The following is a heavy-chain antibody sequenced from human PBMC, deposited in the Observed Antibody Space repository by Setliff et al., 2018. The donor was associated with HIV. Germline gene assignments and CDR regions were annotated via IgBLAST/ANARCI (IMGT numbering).Heavy chain of an antibody. V-gene: IGHV4-39*07. CDR2: IYYSGTT. CDR3: SRGTYYKGLDP. J-gene: IGHJ5*02. D-gene: IGHD3-10*01. CDR1: GGSISSSSYY. Sequence: SETLSLTCTVSGGSISSSSYYWGWIRQPPGKGLEWIGNIYYSGTTNYNPSLESRLTISIDTSQNHFSLKLTSVTAADTALYFCSRGTYYKGLDPWGQGTLVTVSS.